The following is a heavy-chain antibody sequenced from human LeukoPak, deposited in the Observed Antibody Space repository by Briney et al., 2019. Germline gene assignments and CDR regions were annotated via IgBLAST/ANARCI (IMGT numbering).Heavy chain of an antibody. J-gene: IGHJ4*02. CDR2: ISSSSSTI. V-gene: IGHV3-48*04. Sequence: GGSLRLSCAASGFTFSSYSMNWVRQAPEKGLEWVSYISSSSSTIYYADSVKGRFTISRDNAKNSLYLQMNSLRAEDTAVYYCARAIGYCSSTSCPRGTDYFDYWGQGTLVTVSS. D-gene: IGHD2-2*01. CDR3: ARAIGYCSSTSCPRGTDYFDY. CDR1: GFTFSSYS.